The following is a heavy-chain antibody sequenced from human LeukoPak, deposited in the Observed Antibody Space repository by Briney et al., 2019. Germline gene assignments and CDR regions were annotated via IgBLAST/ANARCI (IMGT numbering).Heavy chain of an antibody. CDR3: ARGRYYDSSVDSGLDY. D-gene: IGHD3-22*01. J-gene: IGHJ4*02. CDR1: GFTFSDYY. V-gene: IGHV3-11*05. CDR2: ISSSSSYT. Sequence: GGSLRLSCAASGFTFSDYYMSWVRQAPGKGLEWVSYISSSSSYTNYADSVKGRSTTSRDNTKNSLYLKMNSLGAEDTAVYYCARGRYYDSSVDSGLDYWGQGSLVTASS.